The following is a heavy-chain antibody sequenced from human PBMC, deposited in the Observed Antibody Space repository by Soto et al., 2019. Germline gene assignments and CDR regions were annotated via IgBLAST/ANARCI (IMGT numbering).Heavy chain of an antibody. CDR1: AGTFSSYA. V-gene: IGHV1-69*13. CDR2: IIPIFGTA. CDR3: ARGLGGAMVRGEYYYYYGMDV. D-gene: IGHD3-10*01. Sequence: SVKVSCKASAGTFSSYAISWVRQAPGQGLEWMGGIIPIFGTANYAQKFQGRVTITADESTSTAYMELSSLRSEDTAAYYCARGLGGAMVRGEYYYYYGMDVWGQGTTVTVSS. J-gene: IGHJ6*02.